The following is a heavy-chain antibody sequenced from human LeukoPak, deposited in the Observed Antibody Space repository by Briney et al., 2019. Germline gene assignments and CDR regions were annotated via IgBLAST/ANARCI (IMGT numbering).Heavy chain of an antibody. J-gene: IGHJ5*02. CDR2: INPNSGGT. CDR3: ATLGTTGNWFDP. Sequence: ASVKVSCKASGYTFTGYYLHWVRQAPGQGLEWMGWINPNSGGTDYAQKFQGRVTMTEDTSTDTAYMELSSLRSEDTAAYYCATLGTTGNWFDPWGQGTLVTVSS. D-gene: IGHD1-7*01. CDR1: GYTFTGYY. V-gene: IGHV1-2*02.